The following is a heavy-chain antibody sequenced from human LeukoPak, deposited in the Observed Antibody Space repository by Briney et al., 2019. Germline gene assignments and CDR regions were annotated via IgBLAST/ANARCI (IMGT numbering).Heavy chain of an antibody. CDR3: ARVAFRSSSYISGIDY. CDR2: IYSGGST. CDR1: GFTVSSSY. D-gene: IGHD6-6*01. V-gene: IGHV3-53*01. J-gene: IGHJ4*02. Sequence: GGSLRLSCSASGFTVSSSYMSWVRQAPGKGLEWVSVIYSGGSTYYADSVKGRFTISRDNSKNTLYLQMNSLRIEDTAVYYCARVAFRSSSYISGIDYWGQGTLVTVSS.